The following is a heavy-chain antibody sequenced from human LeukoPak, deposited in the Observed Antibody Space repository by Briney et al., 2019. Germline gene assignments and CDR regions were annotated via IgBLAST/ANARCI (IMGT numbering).Heavy chain of an antibody. CDR2: IYYSGST. CDR3: ARDFAAGTFWFDP. D-gene: IGHD6-13*01. Sequence: SETLSLTCTVSGGSISSYYWSWIRQPPGKGLEWIGYIYYSGSTNYNPSLKSRVTISVDTSKNQFSLKLSSVTAADTAVYYCARDFAAGTFWFDPWGQGTLVTVSS. J-gene: IGHJ5*02. CDR1: GGSISSYY. V-gene: IGHV4-59*01.